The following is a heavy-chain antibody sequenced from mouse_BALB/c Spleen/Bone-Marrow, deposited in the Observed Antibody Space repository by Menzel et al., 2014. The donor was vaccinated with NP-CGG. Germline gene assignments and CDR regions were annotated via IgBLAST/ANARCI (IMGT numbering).Heavy chain of an antibody. CDR2: INPNNGDT. J-gene: IGHJ2*01. CDR3: ARGYMDY. V-gene: IGHV1-26*01. Sequence: VQLQQSGPELVKPGASVKMSCKASGYTFTNYYMKWVKLSHGKSLEWIGDINPNNGDTFYNQKFEGKATLTVDKSSSTAYMQLNILTSEDSAVYYCARGYMDYWGQGTTLTVSS. CDR1: GYTFTNYY. D-gene: IGHD1-3*01.